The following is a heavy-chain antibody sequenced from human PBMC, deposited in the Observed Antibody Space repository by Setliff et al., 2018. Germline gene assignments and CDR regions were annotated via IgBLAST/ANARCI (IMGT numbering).Heavy chain of an antibody. J-gene: IGHJ6*03. Sequence: SETLSLTCAVYGDSISGSNWWRWVRQAPGRWLEWIGEIYPSGSTNYNPSLKRRVAISMDKSNNQFSLRLSSVTAADTAVYFCVMMSLDCGGVPCHLQVYYYYYMDVWGKGTTVPVSS. D-gene: IGHD2-21*01. V-gene: IGHV4-4*02. CDR2: IYPSGST. CDR3: VMMSLDCGGVPCHLQVYYYYYMDV. CDR1: GDSISGSNW.